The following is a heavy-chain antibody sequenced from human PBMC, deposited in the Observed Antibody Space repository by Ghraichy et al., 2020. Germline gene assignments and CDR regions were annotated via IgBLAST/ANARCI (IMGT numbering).Heavy chain of an antibody. D-gene: IGHD3-10*01. CDR1: GFSLSTSGVG. V-gene: IGHV2-5*01. Sequence: SGPTLVKPTQTLTLTCTFSGFSLSTSGVGVGWIRQPPGKALEWLALIYWNDDKRYSPSLKSRLTITKDTSKNQVVLTMTNMDPVDTATYYCAHIPMGSTQLFGELFDYWGQGTLVTVSS. CDR2: IYWNDDK. CDR3: AHIPMGSTQLFGELFDY. J-gene: IGHJ4*02.